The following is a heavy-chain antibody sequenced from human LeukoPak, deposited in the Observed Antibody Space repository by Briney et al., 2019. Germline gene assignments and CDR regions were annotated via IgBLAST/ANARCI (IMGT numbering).Heavy chain of an antibody. CDR3: TTENYGDYVLPH. CDR1: GFTFSSYW. J-gene: IGHJ4*02. V-gene: IGHV3-7*03. Sequence: GGSLRLSCAASGFTFSSYWMNWARQAPGKGLEWVASINHNGNVNYYVDSVKGRFTISRDNAKNSLYLQMSNLRAEDTAVYYCTTENYGDYVLPHWGQGTLVTVSS. CDR2: INHNGNVN. D-gene: IGHD4-17*01.